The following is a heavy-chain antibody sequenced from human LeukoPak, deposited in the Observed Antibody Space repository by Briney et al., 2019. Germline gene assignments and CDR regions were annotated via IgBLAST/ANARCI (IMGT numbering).Heavy chain of an antibody. D-gene: IGHD3-22*01. V-gene: IGHV1-18*01. CDR3: ARAPYYYDSSGYYAPSLSYFDY. Sequence: ASVKVSCKASGYTFTSYGISWVRQAPGQGLEWMGWISAYNGNTNYAQKLQGRVTMTTDTSTSTAYMELSSLRSEDTAVYYCARAPYYYDSSGYYAPSLSYFDYWGQGTLVTVSS. J-gene: IGHJ4*02. CDR1: GYTFTSYG. CDR2: ISAYNGNT.